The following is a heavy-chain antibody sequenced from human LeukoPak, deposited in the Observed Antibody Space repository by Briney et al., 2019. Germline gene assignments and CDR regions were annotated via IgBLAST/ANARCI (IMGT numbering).Heavy chain of an antibody. V-gene: IGHV3-21*01. J-gene: IGHJ4*02. D-gene: IGHD2-15*01. CDR2: ISSSSSYI. Sequence: GGSLRLSCAASGFTFSSYSMNWVRQAPGKGLEWVSSISSSSSYIYYADSVKGRFTISRDNAKNSLYLQMNSLGAEDTAVYYCARALGYCSGGSCYGYWGQGTLVTVSS. CDR3: ARALGYCSGGSCYGY. CDR1: GFTFSSYS.